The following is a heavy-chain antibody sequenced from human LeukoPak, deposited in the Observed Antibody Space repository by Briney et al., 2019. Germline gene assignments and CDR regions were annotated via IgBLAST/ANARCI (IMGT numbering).Heavy chain of an antibody. CDR2: IKEDGSEI. J-gene: IGHJ4*02. V-gene: IGHV3-7*01. CDR1: GFTFSTYW. D-gene: IGHD2-2*01. CDR3: ARGGYQLIDY. Sequence: GGSLRLSCAASGFTFSTYWMSWVRQAPGKGLEWVANIKEDGSEIHHADSVKGRFTISRDNAKNSLYLQMNSLRAEDTAVDYCARGGYQLIDYWGQGTLVTVSS.